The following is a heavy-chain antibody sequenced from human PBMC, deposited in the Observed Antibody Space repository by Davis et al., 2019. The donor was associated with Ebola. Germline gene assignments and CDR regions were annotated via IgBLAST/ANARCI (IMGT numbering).Heavy chain of an antibody. V-gene: IGHV1-2*02. CDR2: INPNSGGT. Sequence: ASVNVSCKASGYTFTAYYMHWVRQAPGQGPEWMGWINPNSGGTNFAQKFQGRVTMTRDTSITTVYMELSSLRSDDTAVYYCARGHNHDYISREVLDIWGQGTMVAVSS. J-gene: IGHJ3*02. CDR3: ARGHNHDYISREVLDI. CDR1: GYTFTAYY. D-gene: IGHD3-16*01.